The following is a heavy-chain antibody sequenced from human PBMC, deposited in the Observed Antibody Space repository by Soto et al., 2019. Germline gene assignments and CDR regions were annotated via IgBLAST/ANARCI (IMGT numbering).Heavy chain of an antibody. CDR3: ARDGYSSSWYGALYYYYGMDV. D-gene: IGHD6-13*01. V-gene: IGHV3-74*01. CDR1: GFTFSSYW. J-gene: IGHJ6*02. Sequence: LRLSCAASGFTFSSYWMHWVRQAPGKGLVWVSRINSDGSSTSYADSVKGRFTISRDNAKNTLYLQMNSLRAEDTAVYYCARDGYSSSWYGALYYYYGMDVWGQGTTVTVSS. CDR2: INSDGSST.